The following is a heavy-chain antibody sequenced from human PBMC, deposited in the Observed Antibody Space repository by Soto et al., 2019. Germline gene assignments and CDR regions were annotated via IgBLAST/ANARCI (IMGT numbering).Heavy chain of an antibody. D-gene: IGHD2-2*02. J-gene: IGHJ6*02. CDR3: VKDQGYCSSTSCYTYYYYYYGMDV. Sequence: GGSLRLSCSASGFTFSSYAMHWVRQAPGKGLEYVSAISSNGGSTYYADSVKGRFTISRDNSKNTLYLQMSSLRAEDTAVYYCVKDQGYCSSTSCYTYYYYYYGMDVWGQGATVTVSS. CDR1: GFTFSSYA. V-gene: IGHV3-64D*06. CDR2: ISSNGGST.